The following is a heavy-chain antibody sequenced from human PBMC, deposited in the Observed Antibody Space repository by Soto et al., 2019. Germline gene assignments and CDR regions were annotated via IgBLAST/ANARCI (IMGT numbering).Heavy chain of an antibody. CDR2: IYHSGGT. V-gene: IGHV4-30-2*01. J-gene: IGHJ4*02. Sequence: QLQLQESGSGLVKPSQTLSLTCDVSGDSISSGGYSWNWIRQPPGKGLEWIGYIYHSGGTDYNPSLKSRVTITVDSSNNKFSPKLNSVTAADTAVYYCARDSRSGYYLEYWGQGTLVTVSS. CDR1: GDSISSGGYS. CDR3: ARDSRSGYYLEY. D-gene: IGHD3-22*01.